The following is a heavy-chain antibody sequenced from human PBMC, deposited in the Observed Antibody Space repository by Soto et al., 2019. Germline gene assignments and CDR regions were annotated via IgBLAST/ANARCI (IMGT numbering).Heavy chain of an antibody. Sequence: QVQLVQSGAEVKKPGSSVKVSCKASGGTFSSYTISGVRQAPGQGLEWMGRIIPILGIANYAQKFQGRDTNTADKSTSTAYMDLSSLRSEDTAVYYCAGSLMPAAGTGGDWFDPWGQGTLVPVSS. CDR1: GGTFSSYT. D-gene: IGHD6-13*01. CDR3: AGSLMPAAGTGGDWFDP. J-gene: IGHJ5*02. V-gene: IGHV1-69*02. CDR2: IIPILGIA.